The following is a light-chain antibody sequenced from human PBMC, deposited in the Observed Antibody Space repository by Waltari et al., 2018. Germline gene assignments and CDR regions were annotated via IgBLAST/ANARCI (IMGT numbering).Light chain of an antibody. CDR3: SSYTSSSTLV. V-gene: IGLV2-14*01. J-gene: IGLJ3*02. CDR1: NSDVGTYNY. Sequence: QSALTQPASVSGSPGQWITISCTGSNSDVGTYNYVSWYQQHPGKAPKLMIYDVSKWPSGVSDRFSGSKSGNTASLTISGLQAEDEADYYCSSYTSSSTLVFGGGTKVTVL. CDR2: DVS.